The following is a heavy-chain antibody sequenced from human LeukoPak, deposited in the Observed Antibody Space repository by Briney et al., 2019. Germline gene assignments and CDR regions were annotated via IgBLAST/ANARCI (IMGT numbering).Heavy chain of an antibody. CDR1: GGSINNYY. Sequence: SEALSLTCNVSGGSINNYYWNWIRQPPGKGLEWIGSIYYSGSTNYNPSLKSRVTISVDTSKNQFSLNLSSVTAADTAVYYCARSSGSYWYWDQGTLVTVSS. CDR3: ARSSGSYWY. CDR2: IYYSGST. J-gene: IGHJ4*02. V-gene: IGHV4-59*01. D-gene: IGHD1-26*01.